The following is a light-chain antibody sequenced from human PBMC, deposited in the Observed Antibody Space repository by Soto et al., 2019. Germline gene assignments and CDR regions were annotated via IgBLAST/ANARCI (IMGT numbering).Light chain of an antibody. Sequence: DIQLTQSPSFLSASVGDRVTITCRASQGISSFLAWYQQKPGKAPNLLFYAASTLQSGVPSRFSGSGSGTEFTLTISSLQPEDFATYYCQQLNSYPLTFGGGTKVEIK. J-gene: IGKJ4*01. CDR1: QGISSF. CDR2: AAS. CDR3: QQLNSYPLT. V-gene: IGKV1-9*01.